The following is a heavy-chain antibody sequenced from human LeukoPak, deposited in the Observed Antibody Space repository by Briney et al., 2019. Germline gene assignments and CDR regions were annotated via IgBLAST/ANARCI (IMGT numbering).Heavy chain of an antibody. CDR1: GGSFSGYY. CDR3: ARGLTDTAMVPRRYYMDV. CDR2: INHSGST. V-gene: IGHV4-34*01. D-gene: IGHD5-18*01. Sequence: SETLSLTCAVYGGSFSGYYWSWIRQPPGKGLEWIGEINHSGSTNYNPSLKSRVTISVDTYKNQFSLKLSSVTAADTAVYYCARGLTDTAMVPRRYYMDVWGKGTTVTVSS. J-gene: IGHJ6*03.